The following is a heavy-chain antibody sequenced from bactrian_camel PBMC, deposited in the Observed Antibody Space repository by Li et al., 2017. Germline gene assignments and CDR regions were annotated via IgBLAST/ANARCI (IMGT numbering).Heavy chain of an antibody. CDR1: GDGYIRNC. V-gene: IGHV3S54*01. D-gene: IGHD2*01. CDR2: VYTGGGST. Sequence: HVQLVESGGGPVKAGGSLELSCANSGDGYIRNCMAWFRQVPGKEREVVAIVYTGGGSTVYSDSVKGRFTISYNNADNTVHPRMTSLKSEDTAMYYCAAEDAGYCNNAGLVQYVGQGTQVTVS. J-gene: IGHJ4*01.